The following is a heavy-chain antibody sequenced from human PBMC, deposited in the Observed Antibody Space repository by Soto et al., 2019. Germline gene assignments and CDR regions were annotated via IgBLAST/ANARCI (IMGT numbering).Heavy chain of an antibody. V-gene: IGHV3-48*01. D-gene: IGHD3-22*01. CDR1: GFTFSSYS. J-gene: IGHJ6*02. Sequence: GGSLRLSCAASGFTFSSYSMNWVRQAPGKGLEWVSYISSSSSNKYYADSVKGRFTISRDNAKNTLYLQMNSLRAEDTAVYYCAKDSSGYLTPYYYYGMDVWGQGTTVTVSS. CDR2: ISSSSSNK. CDR3: AKDSSGYLTPYYYYGMDV.